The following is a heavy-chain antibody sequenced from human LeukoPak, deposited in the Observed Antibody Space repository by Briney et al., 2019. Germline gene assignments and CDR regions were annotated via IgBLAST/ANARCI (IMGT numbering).Heavy chain of an antibody. D-gene: IGHD2-15*01. CDR3: ARGLGYCSGGSCYPIGYFDY. CDR2: INSDGSST. V-gene: IGHV3-74*01. Sequence: PGGSLRLSCAASGFTFSSYWMHWVRHAPGKGLVWVSRINSDGSSTSYADSVKGRFTISRDNAKNTLYLQMNSLRAEDTAVYYCARGLGYCSGGSCYPIGYFDYWGQGTLVTVSS. J-gene: IGHJ4*02. CDR1: GFTFSSYW.